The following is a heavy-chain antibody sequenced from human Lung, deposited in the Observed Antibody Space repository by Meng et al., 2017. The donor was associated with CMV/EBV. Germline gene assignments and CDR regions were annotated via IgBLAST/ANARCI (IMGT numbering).Heavy chain of an antibody. CDR3: TTDMAETITNVGGVITYFDH. CDR1: AG. Sequence: AGMSWVSQVPGKGMEWVGRIESHSDGGATAYAAPVKGRFTISRDDSKKSLFLHMNSLKTEDTAVYYCTTDMAETITNVGGVITYFDHWGQGTLVTVSS. D-gene: IGHD3-3*01. V-gene: IGHV3-15*04. CDR2: IESHSDGGAT. J-gene: IGHJ4*02.